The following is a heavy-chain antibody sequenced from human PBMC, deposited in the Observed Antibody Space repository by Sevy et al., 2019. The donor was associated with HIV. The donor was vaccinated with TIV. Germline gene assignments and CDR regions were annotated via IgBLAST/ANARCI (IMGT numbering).Heavy chain of an antibody. CDR1: GFSLSNYA. CDR2: KTGSAVVT. Sequence: GGSLRLSCAASGFSLSNYAMSWVRQAPGKGLEWISTKTGSAVVTYYTASVKGRFTISRDNSKNTLFLQMNSLRAEDTALYYCAKGRIPSIGTLGPFDSWGQGTLVTVSS. D-gene: IGHD6-6*01. V-gene: IGHV3-23*01. CDR3: AKGRIPSIGTLGPFDS. J-gene: IGHJ4*02.